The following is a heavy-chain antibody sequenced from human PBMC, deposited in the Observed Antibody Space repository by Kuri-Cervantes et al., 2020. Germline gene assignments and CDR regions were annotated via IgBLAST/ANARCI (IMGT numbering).Heavy chain of an antibody. V-gene: IGHV4-30-4*01. Sequence: SETLSLTCTVSGGSISSGDYYWSWIRQPPGKGLEWIGYIYYSGSTYYNPSLKSRVTISVDTSKNQFSLKLSSVTAAGTAVYYCASPWGGSYFYPVWGQGTTVTVSS. CDR2: IYYSGST. CDR3: ASPWGGSYFYPV. J-gene: IGHJ6*02. CDR1: GGSISSGDYY. D-gene: IGHD3-10*01.